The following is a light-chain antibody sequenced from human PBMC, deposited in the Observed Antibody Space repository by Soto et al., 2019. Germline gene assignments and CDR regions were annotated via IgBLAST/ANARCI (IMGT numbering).Light chain of an antibody. Sequence: DVVMTQSPLSLPVTLGQPASISCRSSQSLVYSDGNTYLNWFQQRPGQSPRRLIYKVSNRDSGVPDRFSGSGSGTDFTLEISRVETDDVGIYYCMQSTQLPPTFGQGTRLEI. J-gene: IGKJ5*01. CDR3: MQSTQLPPT. CDR1: QSLVYSDGNTY. V-gene: IGKV2-30*01. CDR2: KVS.